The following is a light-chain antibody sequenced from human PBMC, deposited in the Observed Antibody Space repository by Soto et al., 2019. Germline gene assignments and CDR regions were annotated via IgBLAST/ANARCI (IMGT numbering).Light chain of an antibody. Sequence: EIVLTQSPATLSLSPGERATLSCRASQSISSYLGWYQQKPGQAPRLLIYDASNRATGISARFSGSGSGTDFTLTISSLEPEDSAFYYCQHRTCLPTFGGGTKVEIK. CDR3: QHRTCLPT. J-gene: IGKJ4*01. V-gene: IGKV3-11*01. CDR2: DAS. CDR1: QSISSY.